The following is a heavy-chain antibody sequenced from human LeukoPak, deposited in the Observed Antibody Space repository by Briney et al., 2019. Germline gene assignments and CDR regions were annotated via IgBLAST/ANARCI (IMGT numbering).Heavy chain of an antibody. J-gene: IGHJ6*03. CDR1: GDSVSSYSAA. CDR3: ARDAYYYYYMDV. V-gene: IGHV6-1*01. CDR2: TYFRSKWYN. Sequence: SQTLSLTCAISGDSVSSYSAAWNWIRQSPSRGLEWLGRTYFRSKWYNDSAVSVKSRISINPDASKNQFSLKLSSVTAADTAVYYCARDAYYYYYMDVWGKGTTVTISS.